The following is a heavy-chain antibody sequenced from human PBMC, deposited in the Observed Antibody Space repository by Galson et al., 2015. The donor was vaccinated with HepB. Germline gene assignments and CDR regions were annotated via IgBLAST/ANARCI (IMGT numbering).Heavy chain of an antibody. CDR3: AKDGCTNGVCYGYYYYYGTDV. V-gene: IGHV3-23*01. CDR1: GFTFSSYA. CDR2: ISGSGGST. D-gene: IGHD2-8*01. J-gene: IGHJ6*02. Sequence: SLRLSCAASGFTFSSYAMSWVRQAPGKGLEWVSAISGSGGSTYYADSVKGRFTISRDNSKNTLYLQMNSLRAEDTAVYYCAKDGCTNGVCYGYYYYYGTDVSCHRTTFTASS.